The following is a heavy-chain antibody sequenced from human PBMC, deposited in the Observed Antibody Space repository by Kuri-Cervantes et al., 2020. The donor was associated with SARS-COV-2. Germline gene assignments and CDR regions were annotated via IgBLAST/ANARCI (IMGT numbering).Heavy chain of an antibody. V-gene: IGHV3-33*08. CDR1: GFTFSSYG. Sequence: GGSLRLSCAASGFTFSSYGMYWVRQAPGKGLEWVTVIWYDGSNKYYADSVKGRFTISRDNSKNTLYLQMNSLRAEDTAVYYCARDRGYGGLRYYFDYWGQGTLVTVSS. J-gene: IGHJ4*02. CDR3: ARDRGYGGLRYYFDY. D-gene: IGHD5-12*01. CDR2: IWYDGSNK.